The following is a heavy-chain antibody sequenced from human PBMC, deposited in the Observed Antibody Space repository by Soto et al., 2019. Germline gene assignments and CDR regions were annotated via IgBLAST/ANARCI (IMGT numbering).Heavy chain of an antibody. D-gene: IGHD3-10*01. CDR3: AKPYGSGTYYPFDY. Sequence: ASVKVSCKASGYTFTDYYMYWVRQAPGQGLEWMGWINPNSGGTNYAQKFQGRVTMTRDTSISTAYMELSRLRSDDTAVYYCAKPYGSGTYYPFDYWGQGTPVTVYS. J-gene: IGHJ4*02. CDR1: GYTFTDYY. V-gene: IGHV1-2*02. CDR2: INPNSGGT.